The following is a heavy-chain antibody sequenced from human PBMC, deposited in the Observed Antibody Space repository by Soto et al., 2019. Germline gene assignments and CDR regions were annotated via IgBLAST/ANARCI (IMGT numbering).Heavy chain of an antibody. CDR1: GGSISSGSYY. Sequence: SETLSLTCTVSGGSISSGSYYWGWIRQPPGKWLECVGSIYYSAGTNYNPSHKSRVTISVDTSKNQFSLKFSSVTAADTAVYYCARSDGRYWGQGPLVTVSS. CDR2: IYYSAGT. J-gene: IGHJ4*02. CDR3: ARSDGRY. V-gene: IGHV4-39*07.